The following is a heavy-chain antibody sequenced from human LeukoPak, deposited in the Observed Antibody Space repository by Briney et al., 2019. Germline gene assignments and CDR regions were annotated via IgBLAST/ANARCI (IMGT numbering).Heavy chain of an antibody. V-gene: IGHV3-23*01. CDR3: AKVREGGAIAAAGTA. J-gene: IGHJ5*02. D-gene: IGHD6-13*01. CDR2: ISGSGGST. CDR1: GFTFSSYA. Sequence: GGSLRPSCAASGFTFSSYAMSWVRQAPGKGLEWVSAISGSGGSTYYADSVKGRFTISRDNSKNTLYLQMNSLRAEDTAVYYCAKVREGGAIAAAGTAWGQGTLVTVSS.